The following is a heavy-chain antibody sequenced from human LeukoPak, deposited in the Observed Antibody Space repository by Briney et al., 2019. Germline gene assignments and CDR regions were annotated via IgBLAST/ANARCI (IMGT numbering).Heavy chain of an antibody. J-gene: IGHJ4*02. Sequence: GGSLRLSCAASGFTFSSYSMNWVRQAPGKGLEWVSSISSSSSYIYYADSVKGRFTISRDNAKNSLYLQMNSLRAEDTAVYYCARSLYYDSSGYYWFFDYWGQGTLVTVSS. D-gene: IGHD3-22*01. CDR1: GFTFSSYS. CDR3: ARSLYYDSSGYYWFFDY. V-gene: IGHV3-21*01. CDR2: ISSSSSYI.